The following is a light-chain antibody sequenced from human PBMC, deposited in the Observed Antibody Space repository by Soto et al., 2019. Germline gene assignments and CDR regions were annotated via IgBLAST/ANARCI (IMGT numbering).Light chain of an antibody. CDR1: SIDVGSYNY. Sequence: QSVLTQPPSASGSPGQSVTISCTGTSIDVGSYNYVSWYQHQPGKAPKLMIYEVASRPSGVSNRFSGSKSGNTASLTIAGLRAEDEGDYYCSAHSSSNTLVVFGGGTKLTVL. CDR2: EVA. J-gene: IGLJ3*02. CDR3: SAHSSSNTLVV. V-gene: IGLV2-14*01.